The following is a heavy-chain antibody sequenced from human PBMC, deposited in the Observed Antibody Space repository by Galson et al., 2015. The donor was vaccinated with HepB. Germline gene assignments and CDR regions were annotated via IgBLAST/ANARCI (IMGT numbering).Heavy chain of an antibody. J-gene: IGHJ4*02. CDR2: TYYRSKWYN. CDR1: GDSVSSNSAA. D-gene: IGHD6-19*01. V-gene: IGHV6-1*01. CDR3: ARDPEYSSGWYYFDY. Sequence: CAISGDSVSSNSAAWNWIRQSPSRGLKWLGRTYYRSKWYNDYAVSVKSRIIINPDTSKNQFSLQLNSVTPEDTAVYYCARDPEYSSGWYYFDYWGQGTLVTVSS.